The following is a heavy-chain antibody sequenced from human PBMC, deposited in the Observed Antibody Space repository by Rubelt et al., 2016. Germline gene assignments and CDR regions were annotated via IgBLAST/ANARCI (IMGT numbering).Heavy chain of an antibody. CDR3: ARDIGSGWHDKTAVSGFDY. J-gene: IGHJ4*02. Sequence: EVQLVESGGGLVKPGGSLRLSCAASGFSFSNYAMSWVRQAPGKGLEWVSAISGSGGSTYYADSVKGRFTISRDNSKNTLYLQMNSLRAEDTAVYYCARDIGSGWHDKTAVSGFDYWGQGTLVTVSS. V-gene: IGHV3-23*04. D-gene: IGHD6-19*01. CDR1: GFSFSNYA. CDR2: ISGSGGST.